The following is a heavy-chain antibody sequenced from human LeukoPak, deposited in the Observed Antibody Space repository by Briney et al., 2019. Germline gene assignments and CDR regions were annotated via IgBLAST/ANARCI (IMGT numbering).Heavy chain of an antibody. V-gene: IGHV3-20*04. Sequence: GGSLRLSCAASEFTFDDYGMSWVRQAPGKGLEWVSGINWNGGSTGYADSVKGRFTISRDNAKNSLYLQMNSLRAEDTALYYCARPQRAAYYDSSGTNDYWGQGTLVTVSS. J-gene: IGHJ4*02. CDR1: EFTFDDYG. CDR3: ARPQRAAYYDSSGTNDY. D-gene: IGHD3-22*01. CDR2: INWNGGST.